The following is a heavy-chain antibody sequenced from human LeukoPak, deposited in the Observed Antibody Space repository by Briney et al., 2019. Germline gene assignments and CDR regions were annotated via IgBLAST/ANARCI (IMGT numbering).Heavy chain of an antibody. J-gene: IGHJ3*02. V-gene: IGHV5-51*01. D-gene: IGHD3-22*01. Sequence: GESLKISCQGSGYSFTSYWIGWVRQMPGKGLEWMGIIYPGDSDTRYSPSFQGQVTISVDKSINTAYLHWRSLKASDTAMYYCARLSMIDTFDIWGLGTVVTVSS. CDR1: GYSFTSYW. CDR3: ARLSMIDTFDI. CDR2: IYPGDSDT.